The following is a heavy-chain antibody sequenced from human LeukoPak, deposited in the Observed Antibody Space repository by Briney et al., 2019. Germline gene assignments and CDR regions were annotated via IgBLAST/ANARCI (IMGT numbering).Heavy chain of an antibody. CDR1: GFTFSSYS. D-gene: IGHD6-13*01. V-gene: IGHV3-21*01. CDR3: AGGIAAAFLRRAIGYYMDV. CDR2: ISSSSSHI. J-gene: IGHJ6*03. Sequence: GGSLRLSCAASGFTFSSYSMNWVRQAPGKGLEWVSSISSSSSHIYYADSVKGRFTISRDNAKNSLYLQMNSLRAEDTAVYYCAGGIAAAFLRRAIGYYMDVWGKGTTVTVSS.